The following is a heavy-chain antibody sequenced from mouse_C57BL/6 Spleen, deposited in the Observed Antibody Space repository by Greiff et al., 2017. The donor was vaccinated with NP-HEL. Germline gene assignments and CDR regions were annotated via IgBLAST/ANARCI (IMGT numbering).Heavy chain of an antibody. CDR3: ARGSTTAPGY. V-gene: IGHV1-69*01. D-gene: IGHD1-2*01. J-gene: IGHJ2*01. CDR2: LDPSDSYT. CDR1: GYTFTSYW. Sequence: VQLQQPGAELVMPGASVKLSCKASGYTFTSYWMHWVKQRPGQGLEWIGELDPSDSYTNYNQKFKGKSTLTVDKSSSTAYMQLSSLTSEDSAVYYCARGSTTAPGYWGQGTTLTVSS.